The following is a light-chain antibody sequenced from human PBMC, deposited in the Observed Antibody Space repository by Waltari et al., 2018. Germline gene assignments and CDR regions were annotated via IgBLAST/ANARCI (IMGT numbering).Light chain of an antibody. CDR2: EVS. J-gene: IGLJ2*01. CDR1: SSDVGSYNY. V-gene: IGLV2-8*01. Sequence: QSALTQPPSASGSPGQSVTISCTGTSSDVGSYNYVSWYQQHPGKAPKLMIYEVSKRPSGVPDRFSVSKSGNTASLTVSGLQAEDEADYYCSSYAGRNNIVLFGGGTKLTVL. CDR3: SSYAGRNNIVL.